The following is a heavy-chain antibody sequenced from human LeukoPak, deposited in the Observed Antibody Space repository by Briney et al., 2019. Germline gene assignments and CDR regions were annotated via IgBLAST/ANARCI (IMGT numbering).Heavy chain of an antibody. D-gene: IGHD1-26*01. V-gene: IGHV3-74*01. CDR3: ARVRSGSSAGNYGMDV. CDR2: SNSDGSST. J-gene: IGHJ6*02. Sequence: GGSLRLSCAASGFTFSSYWMHWVRQAPGKGLVWVSRSNSDGSSTSYADSVKGRFTISRDNAKNTLYLQMNSLRAEDTAVYYCARVRSGSSAGNYGMDVWGQGTTVTVSS. CDR1: GFTFSSYW.